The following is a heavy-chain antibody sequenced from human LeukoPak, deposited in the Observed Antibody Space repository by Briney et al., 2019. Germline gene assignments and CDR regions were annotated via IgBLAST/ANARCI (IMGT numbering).Heavy chain of an antibody. CDR1: GFTFSSYA. V-gene: IGHV3-23*01. CDR3: AKGTADTGYYFDY. Sequence: SGGSLRLSCAASGFTFSSYALSWVRQGPGKGLEWVSGIKVYGDTTHYADSVKGRFTISRDNSKNTLYLQMHSLRAEDTAVYFCAKGTADTGYYFDYWGQGTLATVSA. J-gene: IGHJ4*02. D-gene: IGHD1-1*01. CDR2: IKVYGDTT.